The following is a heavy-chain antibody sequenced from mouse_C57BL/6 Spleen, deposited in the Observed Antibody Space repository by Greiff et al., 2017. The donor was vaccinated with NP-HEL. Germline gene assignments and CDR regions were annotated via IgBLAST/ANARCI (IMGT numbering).Heavy chain of an antibody. CDR2: INPNYGTT. CDR3: ARWRVATRYFDV. J-gene: IGHJ1*03. Sequence: VQLQQSGPELVKPGASVKISCKASGYSFTDYNMNWVKQSTGKSLEWIGVINPNYGTTSYNQKFKGKATLTVDQSSSTAYMQLNSLTSDDSAVDYCARWRVATRYFDVWGTGTTVTVSS. D-gene: IGHD1-1*01. V-gene: IGHV1-39*01. CDR1: GYSFTDYN.